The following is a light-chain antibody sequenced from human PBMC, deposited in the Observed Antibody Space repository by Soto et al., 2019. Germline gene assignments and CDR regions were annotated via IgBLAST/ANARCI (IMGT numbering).Light chain of an antibody. CDR2: GSS. CDR3: QQYTSSPLT. Sequence: EIVLTQSPGTLSLSPGARAPLSCRASQSISSNYLAWYQQKPGQAPRLLIHGSSSRATGIPDRFSAWGSGTDFTLTISRLEPEDFAVYYCQQYTSSPLTFGQGTKVDIK. V-gene: IGKV3-20*01. CDR1: QSISSNY. J-gene: IGKJ1*01.